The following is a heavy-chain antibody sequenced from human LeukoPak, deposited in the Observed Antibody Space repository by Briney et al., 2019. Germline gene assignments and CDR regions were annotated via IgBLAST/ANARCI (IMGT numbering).Heavy chain of an antibody. CDR3: ARGGGYYAIDY. CDR1: GFIVNSNY. Sequence: GGSLRLSCAASGFIVNSNYMNWVRQAPGKGLEWVSVLYSDDTTYYADSVKGRFTISRDKSKNTLYLQMNNLRAEDTAVYYWARGGGYYAIDYWGQGTLVTVSS. D-gene: IGHD1-26*01. V-gene: IGHV3-53*01. CDR2: LYSDDTT. J-gene: IGHJ4*02.